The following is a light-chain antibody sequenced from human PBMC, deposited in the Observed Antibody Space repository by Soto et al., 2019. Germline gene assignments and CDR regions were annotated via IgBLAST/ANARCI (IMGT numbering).Light chain of an antibody. Sequence: EIVMTQSASTLSVSPGERATLSCRASQSVTSNLAWYQQKPGQAPRLLIYGASTRATDIPARFSGSGSGTDFTLTISSLEPEDFAVYYCQQRSNWPSFGQGTRLEIK. CDR2: GAS. CDR1: QSVTSN. CDR3: QQRSNWPS. J-gene: IGKJ5*01. V-gene: IGKV3-11*01.